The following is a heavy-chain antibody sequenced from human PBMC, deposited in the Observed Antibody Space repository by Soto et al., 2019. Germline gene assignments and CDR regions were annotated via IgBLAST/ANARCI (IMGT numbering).Heavy chain of an antibody. D-gene: IGHD1-1*01. V-gene: IGHV3-21*01. CDR1: GFTFSSYS. J-gene: IGHJ6*02. CDR3: ARDRTGTEDV. Sequence: EVQLVESGGGLVKPGGSLRLSCAASGFTFSSYSMNWVRQAPGKGLEWVSSISSSSSYIYYADSVKGRFTISRDNAKNSLYLQMNRLRAEDTAVYYCARDRTGTEDVWGQGTTVTVSS. CDR2: ISSSSSYI.